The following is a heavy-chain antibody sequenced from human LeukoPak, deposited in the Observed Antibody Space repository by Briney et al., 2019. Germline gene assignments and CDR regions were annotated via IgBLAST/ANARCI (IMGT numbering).Heavy chain of an antibody. CDR2: TSAYNGNT. CDR3: ARGPRTPFQH. J-gene: IGHJ1*01. V-gene: IGHV1-18*01. CDR1: GYAFTSYG. Sequence: ASVKXSCKASGYAFTSYGISWVRQAPXQGVEWMGWTSAYNGNTNYAQKLQGRVTMTTDTSTSTAYMELRSLRSDDTAVYYCARGPRTPFQHWGQGTLVTVSS.